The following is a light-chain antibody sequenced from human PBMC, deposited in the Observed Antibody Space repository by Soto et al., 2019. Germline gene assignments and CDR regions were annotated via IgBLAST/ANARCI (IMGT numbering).Light chain of an antibody. J-gene: IGLJ2*01. CDR2: DVS. Sequence: QSALTQPASVSGSPGQSITISCTGTSSDVGGYNYVSWYQQHPGKAPKLMIYDVSNRPSGVSNRFSGSKSGNTASLTISGLQAEDEDDYYCSSYTTSPVFGGGTKVTVL. V-gene: IGLV2-14*01. CDR3: SSYTTSPV. CDR1: SSDVGGYNY.